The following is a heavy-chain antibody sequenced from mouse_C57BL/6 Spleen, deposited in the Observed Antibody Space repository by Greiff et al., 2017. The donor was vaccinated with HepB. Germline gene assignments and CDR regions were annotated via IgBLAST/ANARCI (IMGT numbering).Heavy chain of an antibody. CDR2: ISSGGSYT. D-gene: IGHD1-3*01. CDR3: ARQEVFLEGFFAY. V-gene: IGHV5-6*01. J-gene: IGHJ3*01. Sequence: EVQRVESGGDLVKPGGSLKLSCAASGFTFSSYGMSWVRQTPDKRLEWVATISSGGSYTYYLDSVKGRFTISRDNAKNTLYLQMSSLKSEDTAMYYCARQEVFLEGFFAYWGQGTLVTVSA. CDR1: GFTFSSYG.